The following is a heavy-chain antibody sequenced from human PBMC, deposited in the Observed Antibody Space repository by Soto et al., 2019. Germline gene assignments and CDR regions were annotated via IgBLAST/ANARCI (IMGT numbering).Heavy chain of an antibody. CDR1: GGSISSGGYS. CDR3: ARESGGCSYGWGGYFDY. J-gene: IGHJ4*02. Sequence: QLQLQESGSGLVKPSQTLSLTCAVSGGSISSGGYSWSWIRQPPGKGLEWIGYIYHSGSTYYNPSLKRRVTLSVERSKNQFSLKRSSVTAADTAVYYWARESGGCSYGWGGYFDYWGQGTLVTVSS. CDR2: IYHSGST. D-gene: IGHD5-18*01. V-gene: IGHV4-30-2*01.